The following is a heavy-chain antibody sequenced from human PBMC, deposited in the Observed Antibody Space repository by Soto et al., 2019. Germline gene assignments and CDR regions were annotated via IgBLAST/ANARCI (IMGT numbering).Heavy chain of an antibody. CDR1: GYTFTSDA. CDR2: INVGTGYT. D-gene: IGHD3-22*01. V-gene: IGHV1-3*01. Sequence: VHLVQSGAEVKKPGASVKVSCRASGYTFTSDAMHWVRQAPGQGLEWLGWINVGTGYTTFSQKFQGRVSITRVTYASTAYMELSSLRAEDTAIYYCARAVARGSNYDEAAFDAWGQGTKATVSS. CDR3: ARAVARGSNYDEAAFDA. J-gene: IGHJ3*01.